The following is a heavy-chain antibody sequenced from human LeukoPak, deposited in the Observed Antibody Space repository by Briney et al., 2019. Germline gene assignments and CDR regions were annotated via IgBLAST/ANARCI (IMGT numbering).Heavy chain of an antibody. CDR2: INPNSGGT. V-gene: IGHV1-2*02. J-gene: IGHJ4*02. Sequence: ASVKVSCKASGYTFTAYYMHWVRLAPGQGPEWVGWINPNSGGTNYAQKSQGRVTMTRDTSINTAYMELSSLRADDTAVYYCVGGSRITMIPEIYYDYWGQGSLVTVSS. CDR3: VGGSRITMIPEIYYDY. D-gene: IGHD3-22*01. CDR1: GYTFTAYY.